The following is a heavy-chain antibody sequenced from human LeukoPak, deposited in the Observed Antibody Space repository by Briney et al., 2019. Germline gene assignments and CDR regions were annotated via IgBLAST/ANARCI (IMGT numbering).Heavy chain of an antibody. CDR3: ARPLGSGANWFDP. CDR2: VSAYNGNT. CDR1: GFTFTSYG. D-gene: IGHD3-10*01. Sequence: ASVTVSCKASGFTFTSYGFSWVRQAPGQGLEWMGWVSAYNGNTNYAQKLQGRVTMTTDTSTSTVYMELRSLRSDDTAVYYCARPLGSGANWFDPWGQGTLVTVSS. J-gene: IGHJ5*02. V-gene: IGHV1-18*01.